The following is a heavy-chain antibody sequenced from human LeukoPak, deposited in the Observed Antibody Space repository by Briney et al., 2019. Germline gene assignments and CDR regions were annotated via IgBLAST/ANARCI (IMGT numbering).Heavy chain of an antibody. Sequence: NPSETLSLTCAVYGGSFSGYYWSWIRQPPGKGLEWIGEINHSGSTNYNPSLKSRVTISVDTSKNQFSLKLSSVTAADTAVYYCASGRTLGYCSSTSCYGRPRGNYYYMDVWGKGTTVTVSS. V-gene: IGHV4-34*01. CDR2: INHSGST. D-gene: IGHD2-2*01. CDR1: GGSFSGYY. CDR3: ASGRTLGYCSSTSCYGRPRGNYYYMDV. J-gene: IGHJ6*03.